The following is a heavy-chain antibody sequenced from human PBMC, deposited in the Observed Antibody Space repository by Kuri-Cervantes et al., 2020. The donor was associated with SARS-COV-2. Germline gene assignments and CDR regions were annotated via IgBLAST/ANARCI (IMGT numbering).Heavy chain of an antibody. V-gene: IGHV4-34*01. J-gene: IGHJ4*02. CDR3: ARGDERRTTRTFDY. CDR1: GGSFSGYY. CDR2: INHSGST. D-gene: IGHD1-1*01. Sequence: GSLRLSCAVYGGSFSGYYWSWIRQPPGKGLEWIGEINHSGSTNYNPSLKSRVTMSVDTSKNQFSLKLSSVTAADTAVYYCARGDERRTTRTFDYWGQGTLVTVSS.